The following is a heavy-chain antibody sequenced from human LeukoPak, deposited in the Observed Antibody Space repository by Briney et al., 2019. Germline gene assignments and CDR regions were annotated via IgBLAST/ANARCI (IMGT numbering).Heavy chain of an antibody. V-gene: IGHV3-11*06. CDR3: VVVPAEESSWVDY. J-gene: IGHJ4*02. D-gene: IGHD2-2*01. CDR2: ISSSSSYT. Sequence: GGSLRLSCAASGFTFSGYYMNWIRQAPGRGLEWVSYISSSSSYTDYADSVKGRFTISRDNAKNSLFLQMNSLRAEDTAVYYCVVVPAEESSWVDYWGQGTLVAVSS. CDR1: GFTFSGYY.